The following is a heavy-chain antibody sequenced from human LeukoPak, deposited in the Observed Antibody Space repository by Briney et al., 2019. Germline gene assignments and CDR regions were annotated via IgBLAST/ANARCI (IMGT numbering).Heavy chain of an antibody. Sequence: ASVKISCKASGYTFTGYYMHWVRQAPGQGLEWMGWINSNSGGTKYAQQSQGRVTMTRDTSFSTVYMELSRLVSDDTAVYYCARDVPQSGYDADYWGQGTLVTVSS. V-gene: IGHV1-2*02. D-gene: IGHD3-3*01. CDR1: GYTFTGYY. CDR3: ARDVPQSGYDADY. J-gene: IGHJ4*02. CDR2: INSNSGGT.